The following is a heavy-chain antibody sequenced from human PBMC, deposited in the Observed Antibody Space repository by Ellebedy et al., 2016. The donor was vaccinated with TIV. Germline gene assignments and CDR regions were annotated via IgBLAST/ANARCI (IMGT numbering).Heavy chain of an antibody. CDR3: ARDSSDVTY. Sequence: GGSLRLXXAASGFTFSRYGMHWVRQAPGKGLEWVAVISDDGSNQYYVDSVKGRFTISRDNSKNTLYLQMNSLRAEDTAVYYCARDSSDVTYWGQGTLVTVSS. CDR1: GFTFSRYG. V-gene: IGHV3-30*03. CDR2: ISDDGSNQ. J-gene: IGHJ4*02. D-gene: IGHD6-19*01.